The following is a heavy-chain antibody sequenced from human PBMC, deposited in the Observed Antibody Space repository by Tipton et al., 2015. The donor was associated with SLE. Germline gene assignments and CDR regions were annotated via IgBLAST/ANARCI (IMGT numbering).Heavy chain of an antibody. Sequence: GSLRLSCAASGFTFSDYAMSWVRQAPGKGLEWVSAISGGAGTTYYADSVKGRFTISRDNSKKMLYLQMNSLRAEDTAIYYCAKDSAYLPLEALDPWGQGTMVTVSS. CDR2: ISGGAGTT. CDR3: AKDSAYLPLEALDP. V-gene: IGHV3-23*01. CDR1: GFTFSDYA. J-gene: IGHJ3*01. D-gene: IGHD3-22*01.